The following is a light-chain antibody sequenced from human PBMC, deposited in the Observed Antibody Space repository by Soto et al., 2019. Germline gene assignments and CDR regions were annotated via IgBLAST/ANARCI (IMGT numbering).Light chain of an antibody. Sequence: IQLTQYPSSPSSSFGDRVTITCRASQGISSYLGWYQQKPGKAPNLLIYAASSLQSGVPSRFSGSGSGTDFTLTISSLQTEDFATYYCQQSYSTLITFGQGTRLEI. CDR3: QQSYSTLIT. J-gene: IGKJ5*01. CDR2: AAS. V-gene: IGKV1-39*01. CDR1: QGISSY.